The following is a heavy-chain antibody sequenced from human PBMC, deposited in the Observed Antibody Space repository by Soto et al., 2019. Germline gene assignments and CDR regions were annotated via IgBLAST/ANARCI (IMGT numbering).Heavy chain of an antibody. J-gene: IGHJ6*03. CDR2: ISSSSSYI. D-gene: IGHD2-15*01. Sequence: GGSLRLSCAASGFTFSSYSMNWVRQAPGKGLEWVSSISSSSSYIYYADSVKGRFTISRDNAKNSLYLQMNSLRAEDTAVYYSARGILCSGGSCYSALGWYMDVWGKGTTVTVSS. V-gene: IGHV3-21*01. CDR1: GFTFSSYS. CDR3: ARGILCSGGSCYSALGWYMDV.